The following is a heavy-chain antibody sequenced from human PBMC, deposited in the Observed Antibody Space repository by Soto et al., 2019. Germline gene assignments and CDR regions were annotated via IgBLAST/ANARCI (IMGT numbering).Heavy chain of an antibody. CDR2: ISGSGGST. J-gene: IGHJ6*02. Sequence: GGSLRLSCSASGFIFSDYTINWLRQAPGKGLEWVSAISGSGGSTYYADSVKGRFTISRDNSKNTLYLQMNSLRAEDTAVYYCAKDTRTDIVVVPAAIRAYYGMDVWGQGTTVTVSS. CDR3: AKDTRTDIVVVPAAIRAYYGMDV. CDR1: GFIFSDYT. V-gene: IGHV3-23*01. D-gene: IGHD2-2*02.